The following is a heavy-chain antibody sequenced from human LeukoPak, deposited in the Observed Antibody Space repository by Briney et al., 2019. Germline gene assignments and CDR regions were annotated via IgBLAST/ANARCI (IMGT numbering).Heavy chain of an antibody. Sequence: SVKGRFTISRDNAKNSLYLQMNSLRAEDTAVYYCARDIKRHEYSSSPDAFDIWGQGTMVTISS. CDR3: ARDIKRHEYSSSPDAFDI. J-gene: IGHJ3*02. D-gene: IGHD6-6*01. V-gene: IGHV3-11*06.